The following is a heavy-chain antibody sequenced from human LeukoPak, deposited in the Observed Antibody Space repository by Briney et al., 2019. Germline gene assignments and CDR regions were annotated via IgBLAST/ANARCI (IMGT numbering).Heavy chain of an antibody. V-gene: IGHV3-48*03. Sequence: SGGSLRLSCAASGFTFSSYEMNWVRQAPGKGLEWVSYISSSGSTIYYADSVKGRFTISRDNAKNSLYLQMNSLRAEDTAVYYCARDPYSSAFDYWGQGTLVTVSS. CDR2: ISSSGSTI. CDR1: GFTFSSYE. D-gene: IGHD6-19*01. J-gene: IGHJ4*02. CDR3: ARDPYSSAFDY.